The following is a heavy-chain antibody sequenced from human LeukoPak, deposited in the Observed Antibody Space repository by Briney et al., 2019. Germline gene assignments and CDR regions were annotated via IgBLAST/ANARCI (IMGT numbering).Heavy chain of an antibody. CDR3: AKGGGVAVAGNWFDP. J-gene: IGHJ5*02. D-gene: IGHD6-19*01. V-gene: IGHV3-9*01. CDR1: GFTFDDYA. CDR2: ISWNSGSI. Sequence: GGSLRLSCAASGFTFDDYAMHWVRQAPGKGLEWVSGISWNSGSIGYADSVKGRFTISRDSAKNSLYLQMNSLRAEDTALYYCAKGGGVAVAGNWFDPWGQGTLVTVSS.